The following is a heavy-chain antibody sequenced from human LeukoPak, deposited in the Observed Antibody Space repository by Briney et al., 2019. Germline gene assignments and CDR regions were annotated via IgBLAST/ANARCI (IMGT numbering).Heavy chain of an antibody. CDR1: GFTLSNYD. D-gene: IGHD2-2*01. CDR2: ISTNSRYI. CDR3: ARADCSSSTCYLRRSWFDP. Sequence: GGSLRLSCAASGFTLSNYDMNWVRQAPGKGLEWVSSISTNSRYIYYKDSVRGRFTISRDDAKNSLYLEMNSLRAEDTAAYYCARADCSSSTCYLRRSWFDPWGQGTLVTVSS. V-gene: IGHV3-21*01. J-gene: IGHJ5*02.